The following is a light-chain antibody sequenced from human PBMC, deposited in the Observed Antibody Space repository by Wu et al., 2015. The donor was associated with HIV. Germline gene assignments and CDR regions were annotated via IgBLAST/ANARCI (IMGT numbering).Light chain of an antibody. CDR2: GAS. J-gene: IGKJ1*01. CDR3: QQYNTWPRT. CDR1: QSVSSN. V-gene: IGKV3-15*01. Sequence: EIVMTQSPATLSVSPGERATLSCRASQSVSSNLAWYQQTPDQAPRLLIYGASTRATGIPARFSGSGSGTEFILTISSLQSEDLAVYYCQQYNTWPRTFGQGTKVEIK.